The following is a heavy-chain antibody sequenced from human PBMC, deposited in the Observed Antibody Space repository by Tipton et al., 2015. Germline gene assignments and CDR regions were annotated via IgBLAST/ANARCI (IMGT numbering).Heavy chain of an antibody. D-gene: IGHD2-15*01. CDR3: AAYCAGGSCADH. J-gene: IGHJ4*02. CDR1: GGSFRDYY. CDR2: IYCSGST. Sequence: TLSLTCTVSGGSFRDYYWSWIRQPPGQGLGWGGVIYCSGSTNYSPSLRSRVTISVDTSNNQFSLKLRSVTAEDTAVYYCAAYCAGGSCADHWGQGTLVTVSS. V-gene: IGHV4-59*01.